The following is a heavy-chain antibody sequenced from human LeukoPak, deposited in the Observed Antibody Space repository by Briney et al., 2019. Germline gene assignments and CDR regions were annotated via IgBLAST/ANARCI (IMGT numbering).Heavy chain of an antibody. J-gene: IGHJ6*02. D-gene: IGHD3-16*01. CDR1: GFTFSSYS. Sequence: GGSLRLSCAASGFTFSSYSMNWVRQAPGKGLEWVSGISWNSGSIGYADSVKGRFIISRDNAKNSLYLQMNSLRAEDTALYYCAKDIQGYGIFYGMDVWGQGTTVTVSS. V-gene: IGHV3-9*01. CDR2: ISWNSGSI. CDR3: AKDIQGYGIFYGMDV.